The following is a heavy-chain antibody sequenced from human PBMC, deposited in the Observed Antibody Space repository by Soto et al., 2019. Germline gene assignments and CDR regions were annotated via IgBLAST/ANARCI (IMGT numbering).Heavy chain of an antibody. V-gene: IGHV3-23*01. CDR2: FSGTGGYT. CDR3: ARGGVWTRKYFQH. D-gene: IGHD2-21*01. J-gene: IGHJ1*01. Sequence: EVQLLESGGGLAQPGGSLRLSCAASGFTFNTYAMSWVRQAPGKGLEWVSGFSGTGGYTNYADSVKGRFTISRDNSKNTLYLQVNSLRAEYTAVYYCARGGVWTRKYFQHWGQGTLVTVSS. CDR1: GFTFNTYA.